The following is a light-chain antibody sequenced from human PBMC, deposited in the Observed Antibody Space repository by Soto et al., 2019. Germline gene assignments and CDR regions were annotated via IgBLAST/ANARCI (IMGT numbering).Light chain of an antibody. CDR1: SSNIGSNT. CDR2: SNN. Sequence: QSVLTQPPSASGTPGQRVTISCSGSSSNIGSNTVNWYQQLPGTAPKLLIYSNNQRPSGVPARCSGSKSGTSASLASSGLQSEDEADYYCAAWDDSLNGVVCGGGTTLTVL. V-gene: IGLV1-44*01. CDR3: AAWDDSLNGVV. J-gene: IGLJ2*01.